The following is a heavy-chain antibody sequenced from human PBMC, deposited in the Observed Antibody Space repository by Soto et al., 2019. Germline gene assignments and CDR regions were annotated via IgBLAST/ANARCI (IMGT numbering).Heavy chain of an antibody. CDR2: ISSNSAYI. CDR3: TRDASRDSSARGWFDP. V-gene: IGHV3-21*01. J-gene: IGHJ5*02. Sequence: GGSLRLSCAASGFTFRSFTMNWVRQAPGKGLEWVSTISSNSAYIYYTDAQRGRFTISRDNAKNSLHLQMNSLRAEDTAVYYCTRDASRDSSARGWFDPWGPGTLVTVSS. D-gene: IGHD6-13*01. CDR1: GFTFRSFT.